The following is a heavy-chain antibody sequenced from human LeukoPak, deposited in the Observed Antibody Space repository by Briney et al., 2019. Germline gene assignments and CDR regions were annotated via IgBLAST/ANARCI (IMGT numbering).Heavy chain of an antibody. CDR3: ARGHVGSSSWYDSAEYFQH. V-gene: IGHV4-39*07. CDR1: GGSISSSSYY. Sequence: SETLSLTCTVSGGSISSSSYYWGWIRQPPGKGLEWIGSIYYSGSTNYNPSLKSRVTISVDTSKNQFSLKLSSVTAADTAVYYCARGHVGSSSWYDSAEYFQHWGQGTLVTVSS. J-gene: IGHJ1*01. CDR2: IYYSGST. D-gene: IGHD6-13*01.